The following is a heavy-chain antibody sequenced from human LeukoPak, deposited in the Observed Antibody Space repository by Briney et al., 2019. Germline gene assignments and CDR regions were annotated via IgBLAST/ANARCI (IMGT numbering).Heavy chain of an antibody. Sequence: GRSLRLSCAASRFSFSSYAMHWVRQAPGKGLEWVAVISYDGTNKYYADSVKGRFTISRDNSKNTLYLQMNSLRAEDTAVYYCAKDLTIAAAGTSLDYWGQGTLVTVSS. D-gene: IGHD6-13*01. CDR3: AKDLTIAAAGTSLDY. J-gene: IGHJ4*02. CDR2: ISYDGTNK. V-gene: IGHV3-30*04. CDR1: RFSFSSYA.